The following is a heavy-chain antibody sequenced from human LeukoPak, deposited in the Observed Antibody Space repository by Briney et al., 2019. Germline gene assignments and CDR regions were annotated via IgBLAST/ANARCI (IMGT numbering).Heavy chain of an antibody. Sequence: GGSLRLSCAASGFTFSNYGFHWVRQAPGKGLEWVSYISSSGSTIYYADSVKGRFTISRDNAKNSLYLQMNSLRAEDTAVYYCARDPRFCGGDCYGSYYFDYWGQGTLVTVSS. CDR3: ARDPRFCGGDCYGSYYFDY. V-gene: IGHV3-48*03. J-gene: IGHJ4*02. CDR1: GFTFSNYG. CDR2: ISSSGSTI. D-gene: IGHD2-21*02.